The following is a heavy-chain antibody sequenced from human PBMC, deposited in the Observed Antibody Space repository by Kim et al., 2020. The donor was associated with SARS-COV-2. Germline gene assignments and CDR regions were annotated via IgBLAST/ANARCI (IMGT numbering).Heavy chain of an antibody. CDR3: ARAKVVEGDWYPFDY. CDR2: TYYRSKWYD. Sequence: SQTLSLTCAISGDNVSSNTAAWSWIRQSPSRGLEWLGRTYYRSKWYDDYAISVKSRITINPDTSKNQFSLQLNSVTPEDTAVYYCARAKVVEGDWYPFDYWGQGTLVTVSS. CDR1: GDNVSSNTAA. D-gene: IGHD6-19*01. J-gene: IGHJ4*02. V-gene: IGHV6-1*01.